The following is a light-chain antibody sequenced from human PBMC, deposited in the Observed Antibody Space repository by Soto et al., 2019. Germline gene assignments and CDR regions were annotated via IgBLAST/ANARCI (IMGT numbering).Light chain of an antibody. V-gene: IGKV3-15*01. CDR1: QSIDSK. CDR3: QQYKSWRT. CDR2: AAS. J-gene: IGKJ1*01. Sequence: IVMTQSPATLSVSPGERATLSCRAGQSIDSKLAWYQQRPGQAPRLLIYAASTRATGIPARFSGSGSGTEFTLTISGLHSEDFGVYYCQQYKSWRTFGQGTNVEIK.